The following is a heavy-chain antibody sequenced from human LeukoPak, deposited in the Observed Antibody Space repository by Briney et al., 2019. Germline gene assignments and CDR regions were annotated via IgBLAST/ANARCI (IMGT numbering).Heavy chain of an antibody. V-gene: IGHV1-2*02. Sequence: ASVKVSCKASGYTFTGYYMHWVRQAPGQGLEWMGWINPNSGGTNYAQKFQGRVTMTRDTSISTAYMELSRLRSEDMAVYYCARGYNWNWVYYFDYWGQGTLVTVSS. J-gene: IGHJ4*02. D-gene: IGHD1-7*01. CDR1: GYTFTGYY. CDR2: INPNSGGT. CDR3: ARGYNWNWVYYFDY.